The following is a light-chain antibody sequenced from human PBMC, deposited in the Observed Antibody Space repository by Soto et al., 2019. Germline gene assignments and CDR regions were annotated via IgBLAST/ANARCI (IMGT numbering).Light chain of an antibody. Sequence: DIQMTQSPSIVSASVGDRVTITCRASPRIDTWLAWYQQKPGTAPKLLIYKATTLQSGVPSRFSGSGSGTEFTLAISSLEPDDFATYYCQEYETFSPWTFGQGTKVEVK. J-gene: IGKJ1*01. CDR3: QEYETFSPWT. CDR2: KAT. V-gene: IGKV1-5*03. CDR1: PRIDTW.